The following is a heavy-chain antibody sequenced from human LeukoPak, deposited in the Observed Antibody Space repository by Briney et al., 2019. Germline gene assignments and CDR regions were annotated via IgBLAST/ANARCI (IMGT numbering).Heavy chain of an antibody. V-gene: IGHV3-11*01. J-gene: IGHJ4*02. D-gene: IGHD3-22*01. CDR2: ISSSASSI. CDR3: ARSSGYYFPFDY. Sequence: GGSLRLSCAASGFSFSDSYMTWIRQAPGKGLEWVSYISSSASSIYYADSVKGRFTISRDNAVNSLYLQMTSLRAEDTAVYYCARSSGYYFPFDYWGQGTLVTVSS. CDR1: GFSFSDSY.